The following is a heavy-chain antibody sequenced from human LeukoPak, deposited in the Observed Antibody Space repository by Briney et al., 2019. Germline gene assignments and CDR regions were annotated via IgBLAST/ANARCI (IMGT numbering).Heavy chain of an antibody. Sequence: SVKVSCXASGGTFSIYAISWVRQAPGQGLEWMGGIIPIFGTANYAQKFQGRVTITTDESTSTAYMELSSLRSEDTAVYYCASGRGYSYGYPYYFDYWGQGTLVTVSS. D-gene: IGHD5-18*01. CDR1: GGTFSIYA. J-gene: IGHJ4*02. CDR3: ASGRGYSYGYPYYFDY. CDR2: IIPIFGTA. V-gene: IGHV1-69*05.